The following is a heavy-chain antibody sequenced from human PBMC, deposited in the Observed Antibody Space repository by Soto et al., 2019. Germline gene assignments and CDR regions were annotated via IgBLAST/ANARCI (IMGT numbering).Heavy chain of an antibody. CDR2: TGISGRTT. Sequence: GGSLRLSCAASGFSVNTYAMSWVRQAPGKGLEWVSTTGISGRTTYYADSVKGRFTVSRDDSKNTLDLQMSSLRAEDTAVYYCARQIYDSDTGPNFQYYFDSWGQGTPVTVSS. J-gene: IGHJ4*02. CDR3: ARQIYDSDTGPNFQYYFDS. D-gene: IGHD3-22*01. CDR1: GFSVNTYA. V-gene: IGHV3-23*01.